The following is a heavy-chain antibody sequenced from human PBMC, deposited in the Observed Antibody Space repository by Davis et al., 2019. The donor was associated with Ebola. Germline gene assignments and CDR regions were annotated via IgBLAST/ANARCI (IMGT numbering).Heavy chain of an antibody. CDR3: ARDRHYYGSGSENWFDP. Sequence: GESLKISCAASGFTFSDYYMSWIRQAPGKGLEWVSYISSSSSYTNYADSVKGRFTISRDNSKNTLYLQMNSLRAEDTAVYYCARDRHYYGSGSENWFDPWGQGTLVTVSS. CDR1: GFTFSDYY. CDR2: ISSSSSYT. V-gene: IGHV3-11*06. J-gene: IGHJ5*02. D-gene: IGHD3-10*01.